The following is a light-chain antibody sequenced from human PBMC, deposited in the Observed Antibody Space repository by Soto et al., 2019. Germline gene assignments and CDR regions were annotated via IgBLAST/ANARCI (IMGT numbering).Light chain of an antibody. V-gene: IGKV3-20*01. CDR2: GAS. CDR1: QSVSSN. J-gene: IGKJ3*01. CDR3: HQYGTAPLT. Sequence: EVVLTQSPGTLSLSPGERATLSCRASQSVSSNLAWYQQKRGQAPRLLIYGASSRATGIPDRFSGSGSGTDFTLTISRLEPEDFSVYYCHQYGTAPLTFGPGTKVDIK.